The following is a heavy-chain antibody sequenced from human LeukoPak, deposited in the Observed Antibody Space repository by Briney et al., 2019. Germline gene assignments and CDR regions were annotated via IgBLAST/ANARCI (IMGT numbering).Heavy chain of an antibody. CDR3: AKAQVGATSVGAFDI. D-gene: IGHD1-26*01. V-gene: IGHV1-46*01. J-gene: IGHJ3*02. Sequence: GESLKISCKGSGYTFTSYYMHWVRQAPGQGLEWMGIINPSGGSTSYAQKFQGRVTMTRDMSTSTVYMELSSLRSEDTAVYYCAKAQVGATSVGAFDIWGQGTMVTVSS. CDR1: GYTFTSYY. CDR2: INPSGGST.